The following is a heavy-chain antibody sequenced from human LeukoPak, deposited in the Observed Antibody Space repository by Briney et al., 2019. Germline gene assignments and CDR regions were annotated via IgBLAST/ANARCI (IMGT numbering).Heavy chain of an antibody. D-gene: IGHD3-22*01. CDR2: IYYSGST. Sequence: SETLSLTCTVSGGSISSYYWSWIRQPPGKGLEWIGYIYYSGSTNYNPSLKSRVTISVDTSKNQFSLKLSSVTAADTAVYYCARLQNYYDSSGYSSTVSAFDIWGQGTMVTVSS. J-gene: IGHJ3*02. CDR3: ARLQNYYDSSGYSSTVSAFDI. CDR1: GGSISSYY. V-gene: IGHV4-59*08.